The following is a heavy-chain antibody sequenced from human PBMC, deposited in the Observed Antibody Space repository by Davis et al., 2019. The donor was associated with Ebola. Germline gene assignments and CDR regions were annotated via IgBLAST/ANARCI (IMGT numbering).Heavy chain of an antibody. J-gene: IGHJ4*02. D-gene: IGHD3-10*01. Sequence: MPSETLSLTCTVSGGSISSSSYYWSWIRQPPGKGLEWIGYIYYSGSTNYNPSLKSRVTISVDTSKNQFSLKLSSVTAADTAVYYCARGFITMVRGVYRYWGQGTLVTVSS. V-gene: IGHV4-61*05. CDR1: GGSISSSSYY. CDR3: ARGFITMVRGVYRY. CDR2: IYYSGST.